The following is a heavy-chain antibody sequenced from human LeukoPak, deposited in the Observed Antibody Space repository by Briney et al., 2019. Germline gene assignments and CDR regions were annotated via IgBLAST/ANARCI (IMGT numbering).Heavy chain of an antibody. CDR3: ATLYGIAAAGTNAFDI. V-gene: IGHV1-24*01. Sequence: GASVKVSCKVSGYTLTELSMHWVRQAPGKGLEWMGGFDPEDGETIYAQKFQGRVTMTEDTSTDTAYMELNSLRSEDTAVYYCATLYGIAAAGTNAFDIWGQGTMVTVSS. CDR1: GYTLTELS. CDR2: FDPEDGET. D-gene: IGHD6-13*01. J-gene: IGHJ3*02.